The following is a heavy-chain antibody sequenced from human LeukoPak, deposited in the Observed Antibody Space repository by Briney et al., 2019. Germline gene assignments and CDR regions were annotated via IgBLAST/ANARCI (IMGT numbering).Heavy chain of an antibody. CDR1: GYTFTNYY. J-gene: IGHJ3*02. Sequence: ASVKVSCKASGYTFTNYYVHWVRQGPGQALEWMGWINTKSGATNYAPKFQGRVTITRDTSITTAYMELNSLRSDDTALYYCTKPQPGAFEIWGQGTMVTVSS. CDR2: INTKSGAT. D-gene: IGHD2-2*01. V-gene: IGHV1-2*02. CDR3: TKPQPGAFEI.